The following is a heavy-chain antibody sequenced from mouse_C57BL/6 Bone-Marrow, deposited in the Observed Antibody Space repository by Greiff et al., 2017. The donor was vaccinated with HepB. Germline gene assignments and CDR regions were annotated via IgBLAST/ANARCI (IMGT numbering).Heavy chain of an antibody. D-gene: IGHD2-2*01. CDR2: IYPGDGDT. CDR1: GYAFSSSW. V-gene: IGHV1-82*01. CDR3: ARLGYYGYDFDY. Sequence: QVQLQQSGPELVKPGASVKISCKASGYAFSSSWMNWVKQRPGKGLEWIGRIYPGDGDTNYNRKFKGKATLTADKSSSTAYMQLSSLTSEDSAVYFCARLGYYGYDFDYWGQGTTLTVSS. J-gene: IGHJ2*01.